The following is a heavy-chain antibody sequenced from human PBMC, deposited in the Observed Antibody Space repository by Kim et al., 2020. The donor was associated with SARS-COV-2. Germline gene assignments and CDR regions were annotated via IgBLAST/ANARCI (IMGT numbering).Heavy chain of an antibody. CDR2: IYYSGST. CDR3: ARRLGNYYYYYMDV. D-gene: IGHD7-27*01. J-gene: IGHJ6*03. Sequence: SETLSLTCTVSGGSISSYYWSWIRQPPGKGLEWIGYIYYSGSTNYNPSLKSRVTISVDTSKNQFSLKLSSVTAADTAVYYCARRLGNYYYYYMDVWGKGT. V-gene: IGHV4-59*08. CDR1: GGSISSYY.